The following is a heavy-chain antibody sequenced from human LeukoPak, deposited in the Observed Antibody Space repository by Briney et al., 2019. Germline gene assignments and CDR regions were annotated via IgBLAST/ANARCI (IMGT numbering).Heavy chain of an antibody. Sequence: PSETLSLTCTVSGGSISGYYWCWVRQPPGKGLEWIGSFFYSGSTNYNPSLKSRVTMSVDTSKNQFSLKLTSVTAADTAVYYCARHSYSGSDYWGQGTLVTVSS. CDR2: FFYSGST. CDR1: GGSISGYY. J-gene: IGHJ4*02. V-gene: IGHV4-59*08. D-gene: IGHD1-26*01. CDR3: ARHSYSGSDY.